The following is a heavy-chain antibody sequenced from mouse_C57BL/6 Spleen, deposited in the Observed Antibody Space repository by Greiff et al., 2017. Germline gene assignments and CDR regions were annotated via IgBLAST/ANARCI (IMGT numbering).Heavy chain of an antibody. CDR2: INPYNGDT. Sequence: EVKLMESGPELVKPGDSVKISCKASGYSFTGYFMNWVMQSHGKSLEWIGRINPYNGDTFYNQKFKGKATLTVDKSSSTAHMELRSLTSEDSAVYYCARGPYGNLDYWGQGTTLTVSS. CDR3: ARGPYGNLDY. D-gene: IGHD2-1*01. V-gene: IGHV1-20*01. J-gene: IGHJ2*01. CDR1: GYSFTGYF.